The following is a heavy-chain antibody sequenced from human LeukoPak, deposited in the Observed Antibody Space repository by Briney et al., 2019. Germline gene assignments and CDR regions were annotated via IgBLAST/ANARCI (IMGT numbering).Heavy chain of an antibody. D-gene: IGHD4-23*01. CDR2: INPNSGGT. V-gene: IGHV1-2*02. J-gene: IGHJ3*02. CDR3: ARDYGGNSDAFDI. Sequence: ASVKVSCKASGYTFTGYYMHWVRQAPGQGLEWMGWINPNSGGTNYAQKFQGRVTMTRDTSISTAYMELSRLRSDDTAVYYCARDYGGNSDAFDIWGQGTIVTVSS. CDR1: GYTFTGYY.